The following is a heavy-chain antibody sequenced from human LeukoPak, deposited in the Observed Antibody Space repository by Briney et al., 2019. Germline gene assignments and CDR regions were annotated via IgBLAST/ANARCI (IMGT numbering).Heavy chain of an antibody. J-gene: IGHJ4*02. Sequence: SETLSLTCSVSGASISGGAYYWGWIRQPPGKGLEWIGSIYYTGSTYDNPPLKSRVTISVDTSKNQFSLKLSSVTAADTAVYYCARRGGSGRAFDYWGQGTLVTVSS. CDR1: GASISGGAYY. D-gene: IGHD1-26*01. V-gene: IGHV4-39*01. CDR3: ARRGGSGRAFDY. CDR2: IYYTGST.